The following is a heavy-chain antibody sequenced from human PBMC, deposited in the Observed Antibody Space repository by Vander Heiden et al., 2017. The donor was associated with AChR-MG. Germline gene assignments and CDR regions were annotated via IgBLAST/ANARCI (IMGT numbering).Heavy chain of an antibody. Sequence: QVQLVESGGGVVQPGRSLRLSCAASGFTFSGDGMHWVRQAPGKGLEWVAVISYDGSNKYYADSVKGRFTISRDNSKNTLYLQMNSLRAEDTAVYYCAKDPRYYDSSGYHDYWGQGTLVTVSS. CDR3: AKDPRYYDSSGYHDY. V-gene: IGHV3-30*18. CDR1: GFTFSGDG. J-gene: IGHJ4*02. CDR2: ISYDGSNK. D-gene: IGHD3-22*01.